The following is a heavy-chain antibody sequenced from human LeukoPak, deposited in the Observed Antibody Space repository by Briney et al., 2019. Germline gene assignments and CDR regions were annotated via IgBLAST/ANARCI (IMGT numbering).Heavy chain of an antibody. D-gene: IGHD2-2*01. CDR2: ISYDGSNK. Sequence: PGGSLRLSCAASGFTFSSYGMHWVRQAPGKGPEWVAVISYDGSNKYYADSVKGRFTISRDNSKNTLYLQMNSLRAEDTAVYYCARLSTETLSAFDIWGQGTMVTVSS. CDR3: ARLSTETLSAFDI. J-gene: IGHJ3*02. CDR1: GFTFSSYG. V-gene: IGHV3-30*19.